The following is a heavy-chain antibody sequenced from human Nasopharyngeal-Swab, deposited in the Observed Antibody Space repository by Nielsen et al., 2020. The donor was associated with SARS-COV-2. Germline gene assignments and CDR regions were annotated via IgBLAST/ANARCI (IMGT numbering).Heavy chain of an antibody. D-gene: IGHD3-22*01. Sequence: GESLKISCVASGFTFSSYSMNWVRQAPGKGLEWVSYISSSSRTIYSADSVKGRFTISRDNAKNSLYLQMNSLRDEDTAVYYCARHDYYDSSGYWLPLDYWGQGTLVTVSS. V-gene: IGHV3-48*02. J-gene: IGHJ4*02. CDR3: ARHDYYDSSGYWLPLDY. CDR2: ISSSSRTI. CDR1: GFTFSSYS.